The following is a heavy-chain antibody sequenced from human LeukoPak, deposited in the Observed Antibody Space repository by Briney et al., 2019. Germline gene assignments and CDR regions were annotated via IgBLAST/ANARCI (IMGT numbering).Heavy chain of an antibody. CDR1: RYTFTGYY. D-gene: IGHD6-19*01. Sequence: ASVKVSCKASRYTFTGYYMHWVRQAPGQGLEWMGWINPNSGGTNYAQKFQGRVTMTRDTSISTAYMELSRLRSDDTAVYYCARVPLQLAVAGLNYGMDVWGQGTTVTVSS. CDR2: INPNSGGT. V-gene: IGHV1-2*02. J-gene: IGHJ6*02. CDR3: ARVPLQLAVAGLNYGMDV.